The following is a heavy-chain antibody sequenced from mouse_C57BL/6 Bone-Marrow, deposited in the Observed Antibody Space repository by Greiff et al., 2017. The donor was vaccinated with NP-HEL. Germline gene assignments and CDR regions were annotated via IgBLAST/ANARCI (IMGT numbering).Heavy chain of an antibody. CDR3: ARRSAVYYFDY. Sequence: EVKVAESGGDLVKPGGSLKLSCAASGFTFSSYGMSWVRQTPDKRLEWVATISSGGSYTYYPDSVKGRFTISRDNAKNTLYLQMSSLKSEDTAMYYCARRSAVYYFDYWGQGTTLTVSS. V-gene: IGHV5-6*02. J-gene: IGHJ2*01. CDR2: ISSGGSYT. CDR1: GFTFSSYG.